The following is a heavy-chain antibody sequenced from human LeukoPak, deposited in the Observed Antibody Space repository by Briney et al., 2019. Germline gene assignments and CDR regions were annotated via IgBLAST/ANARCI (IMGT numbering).Heavy chain of an antibody. J-gene: IGHJ6*04. CDR3: ASVAHDYGDYGGMDV. Sequence: PGGCLRLSCAASGFTVSSNYMSWVRQAPGKGLERVSAIYSGGRTYYAVSVKGRFTSSRDNSKNTLYLQMNSLRAEDTAVYYCASVAHDYGDYGGMDVWGKGTTVTVSS. CDR1: GFTVSSNY. CDR2: IYSGGRT. D-gene: IGHD4-17*01. V-gene: IGHV3-53*01.